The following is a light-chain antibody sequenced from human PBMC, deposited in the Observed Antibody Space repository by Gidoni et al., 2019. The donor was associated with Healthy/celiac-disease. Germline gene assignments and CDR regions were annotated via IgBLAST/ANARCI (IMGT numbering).Light chain of an antibody. CDR3: QQYNSFWYT. CDR2: KAS. CDR1: QSISSW. Sequence: DIHMTQSPSTLSASVGDRVTITCRASQSISSWLDWYQQKPGKAPKLLIYKASSLESGVPSRFSGSGSGTEFTLTISSLQPDDFATYYCQQYNSFWYTFGQGTKLEIK. V-gene: IGKV1-5*03. J-gene: IGKJ2*01.